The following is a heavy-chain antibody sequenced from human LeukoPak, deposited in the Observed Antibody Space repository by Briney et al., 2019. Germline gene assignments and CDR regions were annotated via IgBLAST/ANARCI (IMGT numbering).Heavy chain of an antibody. Sequence: TSETLSLTCTVSGGSISSSSYYWGWIRQPPGKGLEWIGSIYYSGSTYYNPSLKSRVTISVDTSKNQFSLKLSSVTAADTAVYYCARTRYCSSTSCYKPYYGMDVWGQGTTVTVSS. V-gene: IGHV4-39*01. J-gene: IGHJ6*02. CDR3: ARTRYCSSTSCYKPYYGMDV. CDR2: IYYSGST. D-gene: IGHD2-2*02. CDR1: GGSISSSSYY.